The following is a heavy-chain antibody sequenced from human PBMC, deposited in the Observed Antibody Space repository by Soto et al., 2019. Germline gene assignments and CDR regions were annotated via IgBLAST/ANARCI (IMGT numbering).Heavy chain of an antibody. J-gene: IGHJ4*02. D-gene: IGHD2-15*01. Sequence: PGGSLRLSCAASGFTFSSYGMHWVRQAPGKGLEWVAVISYDGSNKYYADSVKGRFTISRDNSKNTLYLQMNSLRAEDTAVYYCAKDPKNYCSGGSCYYFDYWGQGTLVTVSS. CDR2: ISYDGSNK. CDR1: GFTFSSYG. CDR3: AKDPKNYCSGGSCYYFDY. V-gene: IGHV3-30*18.